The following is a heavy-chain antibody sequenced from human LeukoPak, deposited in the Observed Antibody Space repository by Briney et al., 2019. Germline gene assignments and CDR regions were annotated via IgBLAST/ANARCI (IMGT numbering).Heavy chain of an antibody. CDR3: ASVVSDPKGDYYFDY. CDR2: IYTSGST. Sequence: SETLSLTCTVSGGSISSGSYYWSWIRQPAGKGLEWIGRIYTSGSTNYNPSLKSRVTISVDTSKNQFSLKLSSVTAADTAVYYCASVVSDPKGDYYFDYGGQGTLVTVSS. J-gene: IGHJ4*02. D-gene: IGHD2-15*01. CDR1: GGSISSGSYY. V-gene: IGHV4-61*02.